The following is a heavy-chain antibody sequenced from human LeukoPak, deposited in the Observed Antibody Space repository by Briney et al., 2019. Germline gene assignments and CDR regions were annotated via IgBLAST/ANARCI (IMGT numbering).Heavy chain of an antibody. CDR3: ARLHVQTATV. CDR2: IHYNGGT. D-gene: IGHD3-16*01. CDR1: GGSISSSTYY. V-gene: IGHV4-39*01. Sequence: PSQTLSLTCTVSGGSISSSTYYWGWIRQPPGKGLEWIGTIHYNGGTYYNPSLKSRATTPVDTSKNQFSLKLSSVTAADTAVYFCARLHVQTATVWGQGTLVTVSS. J-gene: IGHJ4*02.